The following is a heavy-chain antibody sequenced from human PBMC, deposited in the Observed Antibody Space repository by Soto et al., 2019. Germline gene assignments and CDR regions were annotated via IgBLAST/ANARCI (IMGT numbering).Heavy chain of an antibody. CDR3: AKENTFADY. CDR1: GFTFSTYA. V-gene: IGHV3-23*01. Sequence: GGSLRLSCAASGFTFSTYAMSWVRQAPGKGLEWVSGMGTDEHTYYAESVKGRFTISRDDSKNTLYLQMNSLRAEDTAMYYCAKENTFADYWGQGTLVTVS. D-gene: IGHD2-2*02. J-gene: IGHJ4*02. CDR2: MGTDEHT.